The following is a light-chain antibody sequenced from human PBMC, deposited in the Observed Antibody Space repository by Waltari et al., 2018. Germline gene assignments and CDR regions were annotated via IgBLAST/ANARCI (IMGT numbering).Light chain of an antibody. Sequence: QSALTPPAPVSGSPGQAIIISCTGTGSDVGGYDYVSWYQQYPGKAPRLIIYDVYNRPSGVSNRFSGSKSDNTASLTISGLQAEDESVYYCSSYTSSGVVFGGGTKLTVL. J-gene: IGLJ2*01. CDR1: GSDVGGYDY. V-gene: IGLV2-14*01. CDR3: SSYTSSGVV. CDR2: DVY.